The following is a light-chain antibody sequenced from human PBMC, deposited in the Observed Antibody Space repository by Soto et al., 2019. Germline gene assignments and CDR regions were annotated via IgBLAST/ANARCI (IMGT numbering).Light chain of an antibody. CDR3: SSYTGRGTPLYV. CDR1: SSDVGDYNY. Sequence: QSVLTQPASVSGSPGQSITISCTGTSSDVGDYNYVSWYQQYLGKAPKLMIYEVSNRPSGVSNRFSGSKSGNTASLAISGLQAEDEADYYCSSYTGRGTPLYVFGTGTKLTVL. V-gene: IGLV2-14*01. CDR2: EVS. J-gene: IGLJ1*01.